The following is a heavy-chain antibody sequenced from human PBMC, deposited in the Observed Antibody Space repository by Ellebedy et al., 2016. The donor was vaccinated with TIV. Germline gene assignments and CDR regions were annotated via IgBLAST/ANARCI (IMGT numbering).Heavy chain of an antibody. J-gene: IGHJ4*02. Sequence: GESLKISXAASGFTFSSYSMNWVRQAPGKGLEWVSSISSSSSYIYYADSVKGRFTISRDNAKNSLYLQMNSLRAEDTAVYYCARSDWGAAAGTGYWGQGTLVTVSS. CDR3: ARSDWGAAAGTGY. V-gene: IGHV3-21*01. CDR2: ISSSSSYI. D-gene: IGHD6-13*01. CDR1: GFTFSSYS.